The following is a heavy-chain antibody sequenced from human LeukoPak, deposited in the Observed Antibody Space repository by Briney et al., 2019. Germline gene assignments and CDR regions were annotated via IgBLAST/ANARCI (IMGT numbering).Heavy chain of an antibody. V-gene: IGHV4-59*08. CDR2: IYYSGST. D-gene: IGHD2-15*01. J-gene: IGHJ6*03. Sequence: PSETLSLTCAVYGGSFSGYYWSWIRQPPGKGLEWIGYIYYSGSTYYNPSLKSRVTISVDTSKNQFSLKLSSVTAADTAVYYCARHSAGYCSGGSCYHDYYYYMDVWGKGTTVTVSS. CDR1: GGSFSGYY. CDR3: ARHSAGYCSGGSCYHDYYYYMDV.